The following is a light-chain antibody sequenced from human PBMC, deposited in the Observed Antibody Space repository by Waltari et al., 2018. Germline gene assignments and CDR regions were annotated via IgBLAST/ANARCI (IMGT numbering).Light chain of an antibody. J-gene: IGKJ2*01. Sequence: DIQLTQSPSFLSASVGDRVTITCRVSQGISSYLAWYQQQPGEAPKLLISAASTLQSGVPSRFSGSGSGTEFTLTISSLQPEDFATYYCQQLNSFPYTFGQGTKLDIK. V-gene: IGKV1-9*01. CDR3: QQLNSFPYT. CDR2: AAS. CDR1: QGISSY.